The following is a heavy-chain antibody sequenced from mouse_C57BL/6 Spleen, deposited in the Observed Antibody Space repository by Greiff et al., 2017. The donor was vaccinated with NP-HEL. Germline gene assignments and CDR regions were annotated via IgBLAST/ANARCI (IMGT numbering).Heavy chain of an antibody. Sequence: QVQLQQSGAELVRPGASVTLSCKASGYTFTDYEMHWVKQTPVHGLEWIGAIDPETGGTAYTQKFKGKAILTADKSSSTAYMELRSLTSEDSAVYYCTRGKIYDDYGDWCFDVWGTGTTVTVSS. CDR1: GYTFTDYE. D-gene: IGHD2-4*01. J-gene: IGHJ1*03. CDR3: TRGKIYDDYGDWCFDV. V-gene: IGHV1-15*01. CDR2: IDPETGGT.